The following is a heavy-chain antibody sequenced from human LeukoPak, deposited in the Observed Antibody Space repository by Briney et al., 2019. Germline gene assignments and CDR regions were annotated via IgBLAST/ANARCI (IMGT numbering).Heavy chain of an antibody. D-gene: IGHD4-17*01. V-gene: IGHV4-59*01. J-gene: IGHJ4*02. CDR1: GGSISNYY. CDR3: ARDPSGAYFDY. CDR2: IHYSGST. Sequence: SETLSLTCTVSGGSISNYYWSWLRQPPGKGLEWIGYIHYSGSTNYNPSLKSRVTISVDTSRNQFSLNLSSVSAADTAVYYCARDPSGAYFDYWGQGTLVTVSS.